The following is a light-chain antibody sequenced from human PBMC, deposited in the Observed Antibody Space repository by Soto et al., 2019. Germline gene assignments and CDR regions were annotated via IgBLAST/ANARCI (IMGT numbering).Light chain of an antibody. J-gene: IGLJ1*01. CDR2: EVS. Sequence: QSALTQPPSASGSPGQSVTISCTGTSSDVGGYNYVSWYQQHPGKAPKLMIYEVSKRPSGVPDRFSGSKSGNTASLTVSGLQVEDEDDYYCSSYAGSNNFGVFGTGTKVTVL. V-gene: IGLV2-8*01. CDR1: SSDVGGYNY. CDR3: SSYAGSNNFGV.